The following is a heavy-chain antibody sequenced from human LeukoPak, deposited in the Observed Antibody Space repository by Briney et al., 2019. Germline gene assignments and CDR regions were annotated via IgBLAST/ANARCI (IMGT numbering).Heavy chain of an antibody. D-gene: IGHD5-24*01. CDR2: IKQDGSEK. J-gene: IGHJ4*02. Sequence: GGSLRLSCAASGFTFSSYWMSWVRQAPGKGLERVANIKQDGSEKYYVDSVKGRFTISRDNAKNSLYLQMNSLRAEDTAVYYCARERWSLSGRYFDYWGQGTLVTVSS. CDR3: ARERWSLSGRYFDY. V-gene: IGHV3-7*03. CDR1: GFTFSSYW.